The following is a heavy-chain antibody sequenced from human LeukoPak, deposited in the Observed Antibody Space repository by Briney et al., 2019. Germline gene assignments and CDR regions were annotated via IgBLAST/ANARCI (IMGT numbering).Heavy chain of an antibody. CDR1: GGTFSSNG. V-gene: IGHV1-18*01. D-gene: IGHD7-27*01. CDR2: ISAYNGNT. J-gene: IGHJ6*03. CDR3: ARDSGSDYYYYMDV. Sequence: ASVKVSCKASGGTFSSNGINWVRQAPGQGLEWMGWISAYNGNTNYAQKLQGRVTMTTDTSTSTAYMELRSLRSDDTAVYYCARDSGSDYYYYMDVWGKGTTVTVSS.